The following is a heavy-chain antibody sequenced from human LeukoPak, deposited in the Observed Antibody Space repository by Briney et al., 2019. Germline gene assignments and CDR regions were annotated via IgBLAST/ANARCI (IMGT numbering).Heavy chain of an antibody. CDR2: IKAGGAT. CDR1: GFTFSHAW. Sequence: GGSRRLSCAASGFTFSHAWMSWVRQAPGKGLEWVARIKAGGATDYAAPVKGRFTISRDDSLNTLYLQMDSLKIGDTAVYYCAADVPSPLAQIDYWGQGTPVTVSS. V-gene: IGHV3-15*01. CDR3: AADVPSPLAQIDY. J-gene: IGHJ4*02.